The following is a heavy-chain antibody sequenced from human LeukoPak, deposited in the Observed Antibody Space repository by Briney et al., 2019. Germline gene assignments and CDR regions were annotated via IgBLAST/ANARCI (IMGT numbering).Heavy chain of an antibody. J-gene: IGHJ6*04. D-gene: IGHD3-10*02. CDR1: EFSFSSYG. CDR3: AELGITMIGGV. CDR2: IRYDGSKT. V-gene: IGHV3-30*02. Sequence: SGGSLRLSCAASEFSFSSYGMHWVRQAPGKGLEWVAFIRYDGSKTYYGESVQGRFTISRDNAKNSLYLQMNSLRAEDTAVYYCAELGITMIGGVWGKGTTVTISS.